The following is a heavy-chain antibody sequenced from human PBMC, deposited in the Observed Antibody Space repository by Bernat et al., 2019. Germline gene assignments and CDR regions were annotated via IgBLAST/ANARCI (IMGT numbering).Heavy chain of an antibody. CDR2: IAGDGGGI. CDR1: GFTFSTYA. Sequence: EVQLLESGGGSVQPGESLRLSCAASGFTFSTYAMTWVRQAPGKGLEWVSVIAGDGGGIHHADSVKGRFTISRDNSKNIVYLQMNSVTAEDTAVYYCVGLGANSVWGQGTLVTVSS. J-gene: IGHJ4*02. CDR3: VGLGANSV. V-gene: IGHV3-23*01. D-gene: IGHD4/OR15-4a*01.